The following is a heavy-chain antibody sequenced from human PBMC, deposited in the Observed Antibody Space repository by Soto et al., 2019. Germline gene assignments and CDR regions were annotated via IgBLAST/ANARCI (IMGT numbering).Heavy chain of an antibody. CDR3: VMVDNYVTPTPQDV. D-gene: IGHD3-16*01. Sequence: QVQLVQSGDEVKKPGASVKVSCKASGYIFVNYGIAWVRQAPGQGLEWMGWISPYTGNTHSATKVQARLTMTTDTSTSKAYMDLGSLTSDDTAVYYCVMVDNYVTPTPQDVCGQGSTVTVSS. V-gene: IGHV1-18*01. CDR2: ISPYTGNT. J-gene: IGHJ6*02. CDR1: GYIFVNYG.